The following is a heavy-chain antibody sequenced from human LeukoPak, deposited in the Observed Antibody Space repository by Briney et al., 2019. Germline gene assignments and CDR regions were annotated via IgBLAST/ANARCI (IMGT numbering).Heavy chain of an antibody. CDR3: ARDRPPGYDFWSGYHYFDY. V-gene: IGHV4-39*07. Sequence: SETLSLTCTVSGGSISSSSYYWGWIRQPPGKGLEWIGSIYYSGSTYYNPSLKSRVTISVDTSKNQFSLKLSSVTAADTAVYYCARDRPPGYDFWSGYHYFDYWGQGTLVTVSS. J-gene: IGHJ4*02. CDR1: GGSISSSSYY. CDR2: IYYSGST. D-gene: IGHD3-3*01.